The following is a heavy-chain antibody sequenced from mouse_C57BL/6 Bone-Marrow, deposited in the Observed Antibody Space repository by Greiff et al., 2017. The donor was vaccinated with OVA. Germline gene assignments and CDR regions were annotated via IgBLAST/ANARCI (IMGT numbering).Heavy chain of an antibody. CDR1: GYTFTSYW. V-gene: IGHV1-55*01. D-gene: IGHD1-1*01. CDR2: IYPGSGST. Sequence: QVQLQQPGAELVKPGASVKMSCKASGYTFTSYWITWVKQRPGQGLEWIGDIYPGSGSTNYNEKFKSKATLTVDTSSSTAYMQLSSLTSEDSAVYYCAREGILYYGSRYWYFDVWGTGTTVTVSS. J-gene: IGHJ1*03. CDR3: AREGILYYGSRYWYFDV.